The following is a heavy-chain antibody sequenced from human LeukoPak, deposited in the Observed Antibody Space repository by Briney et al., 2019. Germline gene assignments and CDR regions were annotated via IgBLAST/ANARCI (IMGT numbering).Heavy chain of an antibody. V-gene: IGHV3-30*18. Sequence: PGRSLRLSCAASGFTFSSYGMHWVRRAPGKGLEWVAVISYDGSNKYYADSVKGRFTISRDNSKNTLYLQMNSLRAEDTAVYYCAKPVTPRIGNTDDYWGQGTLVTVSS. J-gene: IGHJ4*02. CDR3: AKPVTPRIGNTDDY. D-gene: IGHD2/OR15-2a*01. CDR2: ISYDGSNK. CDR1: GFTFSSYG.